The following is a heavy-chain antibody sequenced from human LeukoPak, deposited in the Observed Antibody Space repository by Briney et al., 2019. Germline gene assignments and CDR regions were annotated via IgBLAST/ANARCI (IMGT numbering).Heavy chain of an antibody. J-gene: IGHJ4*02. CDR3: ARDPTTYGSGSYYYYFEY. CDR2: ISSSSSYI. D-gene: IGHD3-10*01. V-gene: IGHV3-21*01. CDR1: GFTFSSYS. Sequence: PGGSLRLSCAASGFTFSSYSMNWARQAPGKGLEWVSSISSSSSYIYYADSVKGRFTISRDNAKNSLYLQMNSLRAEDTAVYYCARDPTTYGSGSYYYYFEYWGQGTLVTVSS.